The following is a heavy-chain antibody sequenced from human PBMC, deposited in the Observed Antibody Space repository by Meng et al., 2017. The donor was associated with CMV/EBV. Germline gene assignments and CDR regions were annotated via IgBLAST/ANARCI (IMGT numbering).Heavy chain of an antibody. CDR2: ITSGSSST. CDR1: GFTFSTYS. Sequence: GESLKISCAASGFTFSTYSMNWVRQAPGKGLEWVSYITSGSSSTYYADSVKGRFSISRDNGKNSLSLHMNSLRAEDTAVYYCAKDGRYFGVLRFLDEYDYWGQGTLVTVSS. J-gene: IGHJ4*02. D-gene: IGHD3-3*01. V-gene: IGHV3-48*04. CDR3: AKDGRYFGVLRFLDEYDY.